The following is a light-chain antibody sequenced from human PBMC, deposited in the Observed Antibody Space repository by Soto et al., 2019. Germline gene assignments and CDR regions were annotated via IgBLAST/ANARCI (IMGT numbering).Light chain of an antibody. J-gene: IGKJ1*01. CDR1: QTISSW. CDR3: QHYNSYSEA. Sequence: DIQMTQSPSTLSGSVGDRVTITCRASQTISSWLAWYQQKPGKAPKLLIYKASTLESRVPSRFRGSESGTEFTLTISSLQPDDFATYYYQHYNSYSEAFGQGTKVELK. V-gene: IGKV1-5*03. CDR2: KAS.